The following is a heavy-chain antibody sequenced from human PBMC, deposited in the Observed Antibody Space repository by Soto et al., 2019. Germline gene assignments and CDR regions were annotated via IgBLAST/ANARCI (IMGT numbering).Heavy chain of an antibody. Sequence: SETLSLTCTVSGGSFSSGSYYWSWILQPPGKGLEWIGYIYYSGSTNYNPSLKSRVTISVDTSKNQFSLKLSSVTAADTAVYYCAREYSSSSSFDYWGQGTLVTVPS. V-gene: IGHV4-61*01. CDR3: AREYSSSSSFDY. CDR1: GGSFSSGSYY. D-gene: IGHD6-6*01. J-gene: IGHJ4*02. CDR2: IYYSGST.